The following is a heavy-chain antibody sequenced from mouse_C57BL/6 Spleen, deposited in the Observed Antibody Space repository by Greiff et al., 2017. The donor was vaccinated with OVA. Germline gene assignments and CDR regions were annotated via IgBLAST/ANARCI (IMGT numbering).Heavy chain of an antibody. Sequence: EVQGVESGGGLVKPGGSLKLSCAASGFTFSSYAMSWVRQTPEKRLEWVATISDGGSYTYYPDNVKGRFTISRDNAKNNLYLQMSHLKSEDTAMYYCARGSSDWYFDVWGTGTTVTVSS. CDR1: GFTFSSYA. V-gene: IGHV5-4*01. D-gene: IGHD1-1*01. CDR2: ISDGGSYT. CDR3: ARGSSDWYFDV. J-gene: IGHJ1*03.